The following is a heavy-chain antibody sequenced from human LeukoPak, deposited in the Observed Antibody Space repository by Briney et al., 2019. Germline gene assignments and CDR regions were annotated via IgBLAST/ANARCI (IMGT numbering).Heavy chain of an antibody. CDR2: ISWNSGNI. J-gene: IGHJ4*02. Sequence: PGGSLRLSCAASGFTFDDYAMHRVRQAPGKGLEWVAGISWNSGNIGYADSVKGRFTISRDNAKNSLYLQMNSLRAEDTALYYCAKDKQGIITIFGVIISWGQGTLVTVSS. D-gene: IGHD3-3*01. CDR1: GFTFDDYA. V-gene: IGHV3-9*01. CDR3: AKDKQGIITIFGVIIS.